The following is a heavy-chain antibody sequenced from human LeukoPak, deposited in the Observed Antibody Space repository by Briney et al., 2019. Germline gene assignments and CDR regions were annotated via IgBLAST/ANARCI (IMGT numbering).Heavy chain of an antibody. J-gene: IGHJ4*02. V-gene: IGHV4-59*01. CDR3: ARVTGYVIEDNFDY. Sequence: PSETLSLTCTVSGGSISSYYWSWIRQPPGKGLEWIGYIYYSGGTNYNPSLKSRVTISVDTSKNQFSLKLRSVTAADTAVYYCARVTGYVIEDNFDYWGQGTLVTVSS. D-gene: IGHD2-15*01. CDR2: IYYSGGT. CDR1: GGSISSYY.